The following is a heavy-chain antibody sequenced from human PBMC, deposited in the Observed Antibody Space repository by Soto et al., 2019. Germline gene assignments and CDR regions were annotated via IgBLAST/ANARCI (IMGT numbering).Heavy chain of an antibody. J-gene: IGHJ4*02. CDR2: ISYDGSNK. Sequence: VGSLRLSCAASGFTFSSYGMHWVRQAPGKGLEWVAVISYDGSNKYYADSVKGRFTISRDNSKNTLYLQMNSLRAEDTAVYYCASGRWGGFDYWGQGTLVTVSS. CDR1: GFTFSSYG. CDR3: ASGRWGGFDY. V-gene: IGHV3-30*03. D-gene: IGHD3-10*01.